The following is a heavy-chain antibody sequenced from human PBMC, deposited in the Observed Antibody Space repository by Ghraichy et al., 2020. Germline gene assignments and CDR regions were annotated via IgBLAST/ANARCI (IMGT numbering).Heavy chain of an antibody. V-gene: IGHV3-23*01. CDR1: GFTFSSYA. Sequence: GGSLRLSCAASGFTFSSYAMSWVRQAPGKGLEWVSAISGCGGSTYYADSVKGRFTISRDNSKNTLYLQMNSLRAEDTAVYYCATKEGRTYYDFWSGYMDAFDIWGQGTMVTVSS. D-gene: IGHD3-3*01. J-gene: IGHJ3*02. CDR3: ATKEGRTYYDFWSGYMDAFDI. CDR2: ISGCGGST.